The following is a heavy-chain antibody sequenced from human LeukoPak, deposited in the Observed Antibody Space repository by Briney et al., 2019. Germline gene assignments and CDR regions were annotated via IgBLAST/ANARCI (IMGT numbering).Heavy chain of an antibody. CDR1: GGSISSYY. V-gene: IGHV4-59*01. J-gene: IGHJ6*03. D-gene: IGHD3-9*01. CDR2: IYYSGST. Sequence: SETLSLTCTVSGGSISSYYWSWIRQPPGKGLEWIGYIYYSGSTNYNPSLKSRVTISVDTSKNQFSLKLSSVTAADTAVYYCASFRRNYDILTGYYTSYYMDVWGKGTTVTVSS. CDR3: ASFRRNYDILTGYYTSYYMDV.